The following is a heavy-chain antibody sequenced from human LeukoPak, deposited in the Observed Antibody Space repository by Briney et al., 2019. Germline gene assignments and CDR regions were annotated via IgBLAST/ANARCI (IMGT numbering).Heavy chain of an antibody. CDR2: IYYSGST. CDR1: GGSISSYY. Sequence: SETLSLTCTVSGGSISSYYWSWIRQPPGKGLEWIGHIYYSGSTNYNPSLKSRVTISVDMSKSQFSLNLSSVTAADTAVYYCARNYDSSGYTAFGYWGRGTLVTVSS. CDR3: ARNYDSSGYTAFGY. V-gene: IGHV4-59*01. J-gene: IGHJ4*02. D-gene: IGHD3-22*01.